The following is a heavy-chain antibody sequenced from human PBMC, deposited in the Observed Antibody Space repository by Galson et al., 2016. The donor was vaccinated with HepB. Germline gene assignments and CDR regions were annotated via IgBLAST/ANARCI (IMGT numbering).Heavy chain of an antibody. CDR1: GIAFSNHP. CDR3: ATACNRGTIYYFDY. V-gene: IGHV3-30*04. Sequence: SLRLSCAASGIAFSNHPMHWVRQTPGMGLEWLSLISFAGGNKYYSDSVMGRFTIARDNSKNTVFLQLNSLRTEDTALYYCATACNRGTIYYFDYWGQGTLVTVSS. J-gene: IGHJ4*02. CDR2: ISFAGGNK. D-gene: IGHD3-3*01.